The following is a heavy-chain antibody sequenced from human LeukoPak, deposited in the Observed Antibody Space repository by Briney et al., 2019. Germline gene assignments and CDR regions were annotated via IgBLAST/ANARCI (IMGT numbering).Heavy chain of an antibody. V-gene: IGHV4-39*01. Sequence: PSETLSLTCTVSGGSIRSTSYYWGWIRQPPGKGLEWLGSVHYSGSTYDNPSLKSRVTISVDTSKNQFSLNLISVTAADTAVYYCARRSTVAGRGRFDPWGQGTLMTVSS. CDR1: GGSIRSTSYY. CDR3: ARRSTVAGRGRFDP. J-gene: IGHJ5*02. CDR2: VHYSGST. D-gene: IGHD6-19*01.